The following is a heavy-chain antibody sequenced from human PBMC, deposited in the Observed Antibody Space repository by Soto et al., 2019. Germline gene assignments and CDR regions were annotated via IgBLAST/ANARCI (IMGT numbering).Heavy chain of an antibody. J-gene: IGHJ6*03. D-gene: IGHD1-26*01. CDR3: ARDPGVAWDYYYYMDV. Sequence: SLRLSCAASGFTFSDYYMSWIRQAPGKGLEWVSYISSSGSTIYYADSVKGRFTISRDNAKNSLYLQMNSLRAEDTAVYYCARDPGVAWDYYYYMDVWGKGTTVTVSS. CDR1: GFTFSDYY. CDR2: ISSSGSTI. V-gene: IGHV3-11*01.